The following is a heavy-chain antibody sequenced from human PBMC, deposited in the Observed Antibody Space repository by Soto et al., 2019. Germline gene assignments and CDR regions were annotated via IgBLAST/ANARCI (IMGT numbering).Heavy chain of an antibody. CDR3: AKSYLIAVAGTLGY. D-gene: IGHD6-19*01. CDR1: GFTFSSYG. Sequence: GGSLRLSCAASGFTFSSYGMHWVRQAPGKGLEWVAVISYDGSNKYYADSVKGRFTISRDNSKNTLYLQMNSLRAEDTAVYYCAKSYLIAVAGTLGYWGQGTLVTVSS. J-gene: IGHJ4*02. V-gene: IGHV3-30*18. CDR2: ISYDGSNK.